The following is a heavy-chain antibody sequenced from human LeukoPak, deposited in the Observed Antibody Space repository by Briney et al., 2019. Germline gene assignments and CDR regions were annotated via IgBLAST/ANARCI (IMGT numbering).Heavy chain of an antibody. Sequence: GESLKISRKGSGYSFTNYWIGWVRQMPGKGLEWMGIIYPGDSDTRYSPSFQGQVTISADKSISTAYLQWSSLKASDTAMYYCARLSDGYNSDYYYMDVWGKGTTVTVS. D-gene: IGHD5-24*01. CDR1: GYSFTNYW. CDR2: IYPGDSDT. CDR3: ARLSDGYNSDYYYMDV. J-gene: IGHJ6*03. V-gene: IGHV5-51*01.